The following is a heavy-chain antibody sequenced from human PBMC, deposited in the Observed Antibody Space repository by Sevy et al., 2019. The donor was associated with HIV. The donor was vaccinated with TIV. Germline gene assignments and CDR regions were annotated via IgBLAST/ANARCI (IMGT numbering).Heavy chain of an antibody. J-gene: IGHJ3*01. V-gene: IGHV3-9*01. Sequence: GGSLRLSCAASEFTFSDYAMHWVRQVPGKGLEWVSGISWNSGAIGYATSVQGGFTIYTDNAKSSLYLQMNSLRVEDTALYYCARALGYCVVNTGYGGSVNGFYVWGQGTMVTVSS. CDR2: ISWNSGAI. CDR1: EFTFSDYA. D-gene: IGHD2-15*01. CDR3: ARALGYCVVNTGYGGSVNGFYV.